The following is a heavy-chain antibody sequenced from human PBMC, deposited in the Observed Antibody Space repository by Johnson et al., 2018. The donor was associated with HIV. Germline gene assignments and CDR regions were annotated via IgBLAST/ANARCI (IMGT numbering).Heavy chain of an antibody. J-gene: IGHJ3*02. V-gene: IGHV3-66*04. CDR2: IYSGGST. Sequence: VLLVESGGGLVQPGGSLRLSCAASGFTVSTNYMSWVRQAPGKGLEWVSVIYSGGSTYYADSVKGKFTISRDNSKNTLYLQMNSLRAEDTAVYYCARQDDIRNGAFDIWGQGTMVTVSS. CDR3: ARQDDIRNGAFDI. CDR1: GFTVSTNY. D-gene: IGHD3-22*01.